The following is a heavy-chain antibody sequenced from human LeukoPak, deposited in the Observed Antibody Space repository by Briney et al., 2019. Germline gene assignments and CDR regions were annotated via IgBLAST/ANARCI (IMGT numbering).Heavy chain of an antibody. Sequence: TGGTLRLSCAASGFTISTYWMTWVPQAPGKGLEWVANIQEDGSEKNYGDSVKGRFTISRDNVNNVLYLQMNSLRPEDTALYYCAKDLSSAITSALVLDVWGQGTTVIVS. V-gene: IGHV3-7*03. CDR1: GFTISTYW. CDR3: AKDLSSAITSALVLDV. CDR2: IQEDGSEK. D-gene: IGHD3-22*01. J-gene: IGHJ6*02.